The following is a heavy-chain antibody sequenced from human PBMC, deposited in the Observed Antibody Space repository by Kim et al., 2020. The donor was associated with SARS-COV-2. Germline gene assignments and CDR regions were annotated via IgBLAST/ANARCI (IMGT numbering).Heavy chain of an antibody. CDR3: ARGFVVVPAAMEAFDI. CDR2: IYYSGST. CDR1: GGSISSYY. D-gene: IGHD2-2*01. V-gene: IGHV4-59*13. J-gene: IGHJ3*02. Sequence: SETLSLTCTVSGGSISSYYWSWIRQPPGKGLEWIGYIYYSGSTNYNPSLKSRVTISVDTSKNQFSLKLSSVTAADTAVYYCARGFVVVPAAMEAFDIWGQGTMVTVSS.